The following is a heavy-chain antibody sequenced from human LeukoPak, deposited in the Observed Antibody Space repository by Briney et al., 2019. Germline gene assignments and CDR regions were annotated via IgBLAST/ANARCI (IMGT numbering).Heavy chain of an antibody. Sequence: GASVKVSCKASGGTFSSYAISWVRQAPGQGLEWMGGIIPIFGTANYAQKFQGRVTITADESTSTAYMELSSLRSEDTAVYYCARDGCSSTSCYYYYYYGVDVWGQGTTVTVSS. J-gene: IGHJ6*02. V-gene: IGHV1-69*13. CDR2: IIPIFGTA. D-gene: IGHD2-2*01. CDR1: GGTFSSYA. CDR3: ARDGCSSTSCYYYYYYGVDV.